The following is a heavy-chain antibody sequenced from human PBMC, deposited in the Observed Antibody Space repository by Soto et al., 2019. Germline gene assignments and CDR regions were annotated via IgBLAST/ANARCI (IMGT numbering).Heavy chain of an antibody. CDR3: ARDVYYVILTGYSKSPYYYYYGMDV. J-gene: IGHJ6*02. Sequence: VSVKVSCKASGYTFTNYGFSWARQAPGQGLEWMGWISAYNGNTNYAQKLQGRVTMTTDTSTSTAYMELRSLRSDDTAVYYCARDVYYVILTGYSKSPYYYYYGMDVWGQGTTVTVSS. D-gene: IGHD3-9*01. V-gene: IGHV1-18*01. CDR2: ISAYNGNT. CDR1: GYTFTNYG.